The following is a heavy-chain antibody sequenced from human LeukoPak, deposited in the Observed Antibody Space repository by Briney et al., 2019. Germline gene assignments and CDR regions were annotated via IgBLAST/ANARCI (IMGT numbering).Heavy chain of an antibody. V-gene: IGHV4-39*01. CDR2: IDYSGST. CDR3: ARRVGATLGYYFDY. J-gene: IGHJ4*02. Sequence: SSETLSLTCTASGGSIRSSGIYWVWIRQSPGKGLEWIGNIDYSGSTYYNPSLKSRVTISVDTSKSQFSLKLSSVSAADTAVYYCARRVGATLGYYFDYWGQGTLVTVSS. CDR1: GGSIRSSGIY. D-gene: IGHD1-26*01.